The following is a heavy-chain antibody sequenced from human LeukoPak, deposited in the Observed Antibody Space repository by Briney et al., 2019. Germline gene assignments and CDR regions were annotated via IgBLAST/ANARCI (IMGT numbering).Heavy chain of an antibody. D-gene: IGHD2-8*02. J-gene: IGHJ4*02. CDR3: ARVRSGLDY. CDR1: GFTFSDYY. Sequence: GGSLRLSCAGSGFTFSDYYMDWVRQAPGKGLEWVGRIRNKANSHTTEYATSVKGRFTISRDDSKNSLYLEMNSLKTEDTAVYYCARVRSGLDYWGQGTLVTVSS. CDR2: IRNKANSHTT. V-gene: IGHV3-72*01.